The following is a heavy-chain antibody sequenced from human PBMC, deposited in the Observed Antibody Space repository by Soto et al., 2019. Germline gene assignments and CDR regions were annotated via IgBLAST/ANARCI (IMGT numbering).Heavy chain of an antibody. V-gene: IGHV3-23*01. D-gene: IGHD2-21*01. J-gene: IGHJ5*02. CDR2: ISGGGSNT. CDR1: GFPFSSYV. Sequence: EVQLLESGGGLVQRGGSLRLSCAASGFPFSSYVMAWVRQATGKGLEWVSGISGGGSNTFYADSVKGRFTISRDNSKNTLLLQMNSLGAEDTAVYYCARVDRGSVARPTRLDPWGQGTLVTVSS. CDR3: ARVDRGSVARPTRLDP.